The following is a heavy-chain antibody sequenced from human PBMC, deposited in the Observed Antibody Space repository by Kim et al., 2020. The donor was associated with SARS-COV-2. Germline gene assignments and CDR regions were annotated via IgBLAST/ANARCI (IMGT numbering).Heavy chain of an antibody. D-gene: IGHD3-22*01. J-gene: IGHJ4*02. CDR3: AAYYYDSSGYPLDN. Sequence: AESVKGRFTISRYNAKNTLYLQMKSLRGEDTAVYYCAAYYYDSSGYPLDNCGQGTLVTFSS. V-gene: IGHV3-74*01.